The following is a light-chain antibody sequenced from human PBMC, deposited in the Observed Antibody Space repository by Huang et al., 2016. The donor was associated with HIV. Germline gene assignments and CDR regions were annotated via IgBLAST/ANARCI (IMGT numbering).Light chain of an antibody. CDR2: LGS. V-gene: IGKV2-28*01. CDR1: QSLLHSNGYNY. Sequence: DIVMTQSPLSLPVTPGEPASISCKSSQSLLHSNGYNYLDWYLQKPGQSPQLLISLGSNRASGVPDRFRGSGAGTDCTLKSSRVEAEDVGVYYCMQALETPITFGQGTRLEIK. CDR3: MQALETPIT. J-gene: IGKJ5*01.